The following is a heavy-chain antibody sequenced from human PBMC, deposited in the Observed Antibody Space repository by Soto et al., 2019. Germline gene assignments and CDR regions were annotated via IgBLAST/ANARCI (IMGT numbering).Heavy chain of an antibody. CDR2: INTNTGNP. V-gene: IGHV7-4-1*01. J-gene: IGHJ6*02. D-gene: IGHD6-6*01. CDR3: ARGGGYSSSSVPYYYYYGMDV. Sequence: ASVKVACKASGYTFTSYAMNWVRRAPGQGLEWMGWINTNTGNPTYAQGFTGRFVFSLDTSVSTAYLQICSLKAEDTAVYYCARGGGYSSSSVPYYYYYGMDVWGQGTTVTVSS. CDR1: GYTFTSYA.